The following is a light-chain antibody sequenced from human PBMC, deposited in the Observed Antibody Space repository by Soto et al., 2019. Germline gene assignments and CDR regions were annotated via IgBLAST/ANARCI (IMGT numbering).Light chain of an antibody. CDR1: QSVSSTY. J-gene: IGKJ1*01. CDR3: QQYSMAPLT. CDR2: GAS. V-gene: IGKV3-20*01. Sequence: EIVLTQSPGTLSLCPGERATLSCRASQSVSSTYLAWYQQKPGQAPRLLIYGASSRATGIPDRFSGSGSGTDFTLTISRLEPEDYAVYYCQQYSMAPLTFGQGTKVDI.